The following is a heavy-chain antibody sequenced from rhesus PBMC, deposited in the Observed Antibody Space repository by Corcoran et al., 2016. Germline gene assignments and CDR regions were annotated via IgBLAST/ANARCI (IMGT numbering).Heavy chain of an antibody. V-gene: IGHV1S9*01. Sequence: QVQLVQSGAEVKKPGASVKLSCKASGYTFTSYYINWVRQAPGQVLEWMVWYNPSNWYTGDAQKFQGRVTKTRDKATSTAYMELSSLGSGDTAVYYCTREQLSVYFDFWGQGALVTVSS. CDR1: GYTFTSYY. CDR3: TREQLSVYFDF. D-gene: IGHD4-29*01. J-gene: IGHJ1*01. CDR2: YNPSNWYT.